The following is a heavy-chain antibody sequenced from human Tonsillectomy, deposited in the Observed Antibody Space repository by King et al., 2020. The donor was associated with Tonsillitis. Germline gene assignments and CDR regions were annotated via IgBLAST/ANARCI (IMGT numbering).Heavy chain of an antibody. CDR1: DFTFSAYS. V-gene: IGHV3-48*01. J-gene: IGHJ5*02. CDR2: INTDSTTI. Sequence: EQLVQSGGGLVQPGVSLRLSCTASDFTFSAYSMNWVRQAPGRGLEWLSYINTDSTTIYYADSVKGRFTISRDNAKNSVYLQMNSLRPEDTAVYYCAGDIGISDWFDPWGQGTLVTVSS. D-gene: IGHD1-26*01. CDR3: AGDIGISDWFDP.